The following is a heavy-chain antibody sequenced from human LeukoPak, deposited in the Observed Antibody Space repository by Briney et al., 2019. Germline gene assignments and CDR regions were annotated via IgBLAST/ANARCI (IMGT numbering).Heavy chain of an antibody. D-gene: IGHD6-19*01. CDR2: ITWDSGTT. Sequence: PGGSLRLSWAAPGFTFDDYTMHSFRQAPGKSLEQLSLITWDSGTTYYKDSGKGRFTISRDNSKNSLYLQMNSLRTEDTALYYCAKGYSGGWYPFDYWGQGTLVTVSS. CDR3: AKGYSGGWYPFDY. J-gene: IGHJ4*02. CDR1: GFTFDDYT. V-gene: IGHV3-43*01.